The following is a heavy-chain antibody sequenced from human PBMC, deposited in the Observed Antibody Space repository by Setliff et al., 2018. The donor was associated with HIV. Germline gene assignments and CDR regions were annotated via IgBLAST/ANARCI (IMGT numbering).Heavy chain of an antibody. Sequence: ASVKVSCKASGYTFTSYYMHWVRQAPGQGLEWMGVINPSGGSTSYAQKFQGRVTMTRDTSTSKVYMEVSSLRSEDTAVYYCARSGRETTLYGLYGVRYFDYWGQGTLVTVSS. CDR3: ARSGRETTLYGLYGVRYFDY. V-gene: IGHV1-46*01. CDR2: INPSGGST. J-gene: IGHJ4*02. CDR1: GYTFTSYY. D-gene: IGHD4-17*01.